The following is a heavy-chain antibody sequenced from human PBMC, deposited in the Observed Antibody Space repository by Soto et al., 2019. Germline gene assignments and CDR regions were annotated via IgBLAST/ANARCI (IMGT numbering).Heavy chain of an antibody. V-gene: IGHV3-74*01. J-gene: IGHJ4*02. D-gene: IGHD4-17*01. Sequence: GGSLRLSCAVSGFTFSTYWMHWVRQAPGKGLVWVSRISGNGSITYYSDSVKGRFTISRDNAKNTLYLQRKSLRVEDTAIYYCARSVTTLIRGIGDWGRGTLVTVSS. CDR1: GFTFSTYW. CDR2: ISGNGSIT. CDR3: ARSVTTLIRGIGD.